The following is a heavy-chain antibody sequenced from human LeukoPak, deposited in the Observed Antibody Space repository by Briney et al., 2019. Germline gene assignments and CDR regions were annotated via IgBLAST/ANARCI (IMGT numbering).Heavy chain of an antibody. CDR1: GFTFSSSW. D-gene: IGHD5/OR15-5a*01. CDR3: ARDATYYLRYGYFDC. V-gene: IGHV3-7*01. J-gene: IGHJ4*01. Sequence: GSLRLSCAASGFTFSSSWMSWLRQAPGRGLEWVANIKNDGSEKYYVDSVKGRFTFSRDNAKDSVFLQMNNLRPEDTAVYYCARDATYYLRYGYFDCWGHGTLVTVSS. CDR2: IKNDGSEK.